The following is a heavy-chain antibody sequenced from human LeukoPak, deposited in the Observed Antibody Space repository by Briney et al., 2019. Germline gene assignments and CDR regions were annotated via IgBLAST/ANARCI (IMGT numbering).Heavy chain of an antibody. V-gene: IGHV4-61*02. CDR2: IYTSGST. CDR3: ARVTTGGYYNC. Sequence: SQTLSLTCTVSGGSISSGSYYWSWIRQPAGKGLEWIGRIYTSGSTNYNPSLKSRVTISVDTSKNQFSLKLSSVAAADTAVYYCARVTTGGYYNCWGQGTLVTVSS. J-gene: IGHJ4*02. CDR1: GGSISSGSYY. D-gene: IGHD3-22*01.